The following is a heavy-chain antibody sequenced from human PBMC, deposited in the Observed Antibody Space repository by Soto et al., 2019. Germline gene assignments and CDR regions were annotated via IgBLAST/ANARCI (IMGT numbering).Heavy chain of an antibody. Sequence: SVKVSCKASGGTFSSYTISWVRQAPGQGLEWMGRIIPILGIANYAQKFQGRVTITADKSTSTAYMELSSLRSEDTAVYYCARFTYGSGSYSGDAFDIWGQGTMVTVSS. V-gene: IGHV1-69*02. CDR2: IIPILGIA. J-gene: IGHJ3*02. CDR3: ARFTYGSGSYSGDAFDI. CDR1: GGTFSSYT. D-gene: IGHD3-10*01.